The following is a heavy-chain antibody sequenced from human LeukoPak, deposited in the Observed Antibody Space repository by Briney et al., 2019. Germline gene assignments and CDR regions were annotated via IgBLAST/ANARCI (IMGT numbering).Heavy chain of an antibody. CDR3: AKMYSSIWYYRPYFDY. J-gene: IGHJ4*02. V-gene: IGHV3-23*01. D-gene: IGHD6-13*01. CDR2: ISGSGGST. Sequence: GGSLRLSCAASGFTFSSYAMSWVRQAPGKGLEWVSAISGSGGSTYYADSVKGRFTISRDNSKNTLYLQMNSLRAEDTAVYYCAKMYSSIWYYRPYFDYWGQGTLVTVSS. CDR1: GFTFSSYA.